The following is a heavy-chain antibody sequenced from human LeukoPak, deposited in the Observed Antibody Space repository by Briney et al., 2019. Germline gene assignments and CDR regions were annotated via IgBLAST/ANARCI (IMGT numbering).Heavy chain of an antibody. CDR2: INPSGGST. D-gene: IGHD1-1*01. Sequence: ASVKVSCKASGYTFTSYYMHWVRQAPGQGLERMGIINPSGGSTSYAQKFQGRVTMTRDMSTSTVYMELSSLRSEDTAVYYCARDTGLERRSYYFDYWGQGTLVTVSS. J-gene: IGHJ4*02. CDR3: ARDTGLERRSYYFDY. V-gene: IGHV1-46*01. CDR1: GYTFTSYY.